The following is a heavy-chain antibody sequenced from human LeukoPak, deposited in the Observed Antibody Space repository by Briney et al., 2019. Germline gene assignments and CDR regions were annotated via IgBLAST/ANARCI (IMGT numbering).Heavy chain of an antibody. CDR3: ARGYDAFDI. J-gene: IGHJ3*02. CDR2: ISDYNGKT. CDR1: GYTFTNYG. V-gene: IGHV1-18*01. Sequence: ASVKVSCKASGYTFTNYGISWVRQAPGQGLDWMGWISDYNGKTKYGQKFQGRVTMTTDTSTSTAYMELRSLRFDDTAMYYCARGYDAFDIWGQGTMVTVSS.